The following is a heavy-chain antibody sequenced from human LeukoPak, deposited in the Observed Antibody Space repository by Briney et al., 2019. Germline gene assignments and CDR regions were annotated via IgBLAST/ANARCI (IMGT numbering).Heavy chain of an antibody. CDR3: ARASSSGYSSSWYERRTKSFDY. CDR1: GYTFTGYY. J-gene: IGHJ4*02. Sequence: ASVKVSCKASGYTFTGYYMHWVRQAPGQGLEWMGWINPNSGGTNYAQKFQGRVTMTRDTSISTAYMELSRLRSDDTAVYYCARASSSGYSSSWYERRTKSFDYWGQGTLVTVSS. D-gene: IGHD6-13*01. V-gene: IGHV1-2*02. CDR2: INPNSGGT.